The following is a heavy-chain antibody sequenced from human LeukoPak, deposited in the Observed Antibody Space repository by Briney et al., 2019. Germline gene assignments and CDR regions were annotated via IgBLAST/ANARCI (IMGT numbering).Heavy chain of an antibody. CDR1: GFTVSSNY. CDR3: ARIGSSTVGGNWFDP. CDR2: IYSGGST. J-gene: IGHJ5*02. V-gene: IGHV3-66*01. Sequence: PGGSLRLSCAVSGFTVSSNYMSWVRQAPGKGLESVSVIYSGGSTYYADSVKGRFTVSRDNSKNTLYLQMNSLRAEDTAVYYCARIGSSTVGGNWFDPWGQGTLVTVSS. D-gene: IGHD3-10*01.